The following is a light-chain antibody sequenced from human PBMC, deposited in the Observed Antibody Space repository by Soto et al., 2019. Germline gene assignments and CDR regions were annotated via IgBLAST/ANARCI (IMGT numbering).Light chain of an antibody. CDR3: SSYTSSSIVV. V-gene: IGLV2-14*01. Sequence: QSVLTQPASVSGSPGQSITISCTGTSSDVGGYNYVSWYQQHPGKAPKLMIYDVSNRPSGVSNRFSGPKSGNTASLTISGLEAEYEAEYYCSSYTSSSIVVFGGGTKVTVL. CDR1: SSDVGGYNY. J-gene: IGLJ2*01. CDR2: DVS.